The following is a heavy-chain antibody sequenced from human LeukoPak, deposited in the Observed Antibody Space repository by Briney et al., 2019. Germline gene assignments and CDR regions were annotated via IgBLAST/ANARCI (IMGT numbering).Heavy chain of an antibody. CDR3: ARQIQYYDSSGYHFSPSPN. CDR1: GGSISSSSYY. Sequence: SETLSLTCTVSGGSISSSSYYWGWIRQPPGKGLEWIGSIYYSGSTYYNPSLKSRVTMSVDTSKNQFSLKLRSVTAADTAVYYCARQIQYYDSSGYHFSPSPNWGQGTLVTGSS. CDR2: IYYSGST. V-gene: IGHV4-39*07. D-gene: IGHD3-22*01. J-gene: IGHJ4*02.